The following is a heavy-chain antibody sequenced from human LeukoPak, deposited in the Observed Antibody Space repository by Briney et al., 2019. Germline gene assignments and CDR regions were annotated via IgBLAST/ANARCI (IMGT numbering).Heavy chain of an antibody. CDR3: AKINSYELEDY. D-gene: IGHD3-16*01. J-gene: IGHJ4*02. Sequence: GGPLRLSCAASGFTFSSYGMSWVRQAPGKGLEWVSAISGSGGSTYYADSVKVRFTISRDNSKNTLYLQMNSLRAEDTAVYYCAKINSYELEDYWGQGTLVTVSS. V-gene: IGHV3-23*01. CDR1: GFTFSSYG. CDR2: ISGSGGST.